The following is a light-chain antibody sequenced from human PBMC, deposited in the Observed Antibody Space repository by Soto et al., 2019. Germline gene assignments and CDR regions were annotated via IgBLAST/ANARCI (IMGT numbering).Light chain of an antibody. CDR3: QQYIKWPIT. CDR2: DAS. V-gene: IGKV3-15*01. J-gene: IGKJ5*01. Sequence: EIVMTQSPCTLSVSPGERATLSCRASQSVSSNLAWYQQKPGQAPRLLISDASTRATGIPARFSGSGSGTEFTLTVSSLQSEDFAVYYCQQYIKWPITFGQGTRLE. CDR1: QSVSSN.